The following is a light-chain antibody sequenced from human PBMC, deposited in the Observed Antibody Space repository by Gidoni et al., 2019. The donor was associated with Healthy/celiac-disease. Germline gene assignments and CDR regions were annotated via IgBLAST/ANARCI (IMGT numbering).Light chain of an antibody. CDR1: QSVSSSY. CDR3: QQYTRIPHT. Sequence: EIVLTQSPGTLSLSPGERATLSCRASQSVSSSYLAWYQQKPGQAPRLLIYGASTRATGIPDRFSGSGSGTDFTLTITRLEPEDFAVYSCQQYTRIPHTFGQGTKVEVK. J-gene: IGKJ2*01. CDR2: GAS. V-gene: IGKV3-20*01.